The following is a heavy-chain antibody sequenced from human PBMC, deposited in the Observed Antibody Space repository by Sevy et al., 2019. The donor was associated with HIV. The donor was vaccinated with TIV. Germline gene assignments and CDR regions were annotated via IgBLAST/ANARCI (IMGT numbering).Heavy chain of an antibody. CDR1: GXXFSSYW. CDR3: ARFDSSGSPLDV. CDR2: IKQDGSEK. J-gene: IGHJ6*02. V-gene: IGHV3-7*01. D-gene: IGHD6-19*01. Sequence: GGSLRLSCAASGXXFSSYWMSWVRQAPGKGLEWVANIKQDGSEKDYVDTVKGRFTISRDNAKNSLYLQMNSLRAEDTPVYYCARFDSSGSPLDVWGQGTTVTVSS.